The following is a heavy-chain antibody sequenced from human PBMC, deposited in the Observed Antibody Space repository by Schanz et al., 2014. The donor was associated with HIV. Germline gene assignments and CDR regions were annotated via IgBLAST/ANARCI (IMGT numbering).Heavy chain of an antibody. CDR3: ARSRTGVVTDNNWFDP. CDR1: GGSVSSGSYY. D-gene: IGHD3-3*01. Sequence: QVQLQESGPGLVKPSETLSLTCTVSGGSVSSGSYYWSWIRQPPGKGLEWIGYTYHSGITNYNPSLKGRVSISVDTSENQFSLKLSSVTAADTAVYYCARSRTGVVTDNNWFDPWGQGTLVTVSS. J-gene: IGHJ5*02. CDR2: TYHSGIT. V-gene: IGHV4-61*01.